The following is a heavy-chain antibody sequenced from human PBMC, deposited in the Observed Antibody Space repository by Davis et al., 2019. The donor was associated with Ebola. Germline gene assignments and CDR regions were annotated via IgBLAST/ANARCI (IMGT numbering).Heavy chain of an antibody. CDR1: GGSISSSNW. CDR3: ARAGVNNWFDP. CDR2: IYHSGST. D-gene: IGHD4-23*01. Sequence: MPSETLSLTCAVSGGSISSSNWWSWVRQPPGKGLEWIGEIYHSGSTNYNPSLKSLVTISVDKSKNQFSLKLSSVTAADTAVYYCARAGVNNWFDPWGQGTLVTVSS. V-gene: IGHV4-4*02. J-gene: IGHJ5*02.